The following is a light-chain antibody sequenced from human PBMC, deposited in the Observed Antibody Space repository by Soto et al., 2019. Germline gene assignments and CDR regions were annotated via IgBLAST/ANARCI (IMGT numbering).Light chain of an antibody. CDR3: LQGDSFPLT. V-gene: IGKV1-12*01. J-gene: IGKJ4*01. CDR2: SAS. Sequence: DLQMTQSPSSVSASVGDRVTISCRASQDISSCLAWFQHRPGEAPSLLIYSASTLHTGVSSRFSGSGSGTEFALTINSLQPEDFATYYCLQGDSFPLTFGGGTKVEIK. CDR1: QDISSC.